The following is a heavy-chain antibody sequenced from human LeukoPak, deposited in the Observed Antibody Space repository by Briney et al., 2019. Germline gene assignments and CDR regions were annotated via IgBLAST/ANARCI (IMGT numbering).Heavy chain of an antibody. J-gene: IGHJ2*01. D-gene: IGHD4-17*01. CDR1: GFTFSSYA. Sequence: GGSLRLSWAASGFTFSSYAMSWVRQAPGKGLEWVSAISGSGGSTYYADSVKGRFTISRDNSKNTLYLQMNSLRAEDTAVYYCARDYGDYGDWYFDLWGRGTLVTVSS. CDR2: ISGSGGST. CDR3: ARDYGDYGDWYFDL. V-gene: IGHV3-23*01.